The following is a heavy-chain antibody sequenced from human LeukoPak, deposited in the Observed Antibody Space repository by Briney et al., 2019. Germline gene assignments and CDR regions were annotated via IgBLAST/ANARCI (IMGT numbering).Heavy chain of an antibody. CDR2: INPNSGGT. CDR3: ARGWYYDSSGYIGY. V-gene: IGHV1-2*02. Sequence: ASVKVSCKASGYTFTDYYIHWVRQAPAQGLEWMGWINPNSGGTNYAQKFQGRVTMTRDTSISTAYMELSRLRSDDTAVYYCARGWYYDSSGYIGYWGQGTLVTVSS. CDR1: GYTFTDYY. J-gene: IGHJ4*02. D-gene: IGHD3-22*01.